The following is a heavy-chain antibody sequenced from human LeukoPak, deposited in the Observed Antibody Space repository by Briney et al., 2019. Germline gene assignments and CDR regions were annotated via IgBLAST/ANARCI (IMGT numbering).Heavy chain of an antibody. D-gene: IGHD3-10*01. J-gene: IGHJ3*02. CDR2: ISGSGGST. V-gene: IGHV3-23*01. CDR1: GFTFSSYA. Sequence: PGGSLRLSCAASGFTFSSYAMSWVRQAPGKGLEWVSAISGSGGSTYYADSVKGRFTISRDNSKNTLYLQMNSLRAEDTAVYYCAKGAPSMVYLEWGDAFDIWGQGTMVTVSS. CDR3: AKGAPSMVYLEWGDAFDI.